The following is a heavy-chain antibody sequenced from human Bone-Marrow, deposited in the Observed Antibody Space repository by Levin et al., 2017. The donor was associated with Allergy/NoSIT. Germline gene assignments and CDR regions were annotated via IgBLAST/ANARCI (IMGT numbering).Heavy chain of an antibody. Sequence: LSLTCAASGFTISSNYMSWVRQAPGKGLEWVSVIYSGGSTYYADSVKGRFTISRDNSKNTLYLQMNSLRAEDTAVYYCARAGFYYDSGSAAYGMDVWGQGTTVTVSS. CDR3: ARAGFYYDSGSAAYGMDV. J-gene: IGHJ6*02. V-gene: IGHV3-53*01. CDR2: IYSGGST. D-gene: IGHD3-22*01. CDR1: GFTISSNY.